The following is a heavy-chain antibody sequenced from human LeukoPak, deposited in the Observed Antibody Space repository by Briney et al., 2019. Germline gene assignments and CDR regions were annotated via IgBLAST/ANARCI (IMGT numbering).Heavy chain of an antibody. CDR3: AQTAVTSS. V-gene: IGHV3-21*05. CDR1: GFTFSSYS. J-gene: IGHJ5*02. Sequence: NPGGSLRLSCAASGFTFSSYSMNWVRQAPGRGLEWVSYISGSSSHTSYADSVKGRFTISRDNAKNSLYLQMNSLRAEDTAVYYCAQTAVTSSWGQGTLFTVSS. CDR2: ISGSSSHT. D-gene: IGHD4-17*01.